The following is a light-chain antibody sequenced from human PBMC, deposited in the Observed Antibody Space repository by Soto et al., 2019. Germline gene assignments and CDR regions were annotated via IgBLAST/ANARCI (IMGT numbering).Light chain of an antibody. V-gene: IGLV2-8*01. CDR1: SSDVGGYNY. CDR2: EVN. Sequence: QSALTQPPSASGSPGQSVAISCTGTSSDVGGYNYVSWYQQHPGKATKLMIYEVNKRPSGVPDRFSGSKSGNTASLTVSGLQAEDEDHYYCSSYAGSSNVFGTGTKVTV. CDR3: SSYAGSSNV. J-gene: IGLJ1*01.